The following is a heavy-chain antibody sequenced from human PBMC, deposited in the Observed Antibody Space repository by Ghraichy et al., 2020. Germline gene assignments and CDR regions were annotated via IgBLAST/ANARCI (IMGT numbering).Heavy chain of an antibody. CDR1: GYTFTTYG. CDR2: INTYNSER. J-gene: IGHJ4*02. V-gene: IGHV1-18*01. CDR3: TRDWGETKTIADY. Sequence: ASVKVSCETSGYTFTTYGVSWVRQAPGQGPEWMGWINTYNSERKYAQKFQGRVTMTTDTSTSTVYMDLRSLTSDDTAIYYCTRDWGETKTIADYWGQGTLVTVSS. D-gene: IGHD2-21*01.